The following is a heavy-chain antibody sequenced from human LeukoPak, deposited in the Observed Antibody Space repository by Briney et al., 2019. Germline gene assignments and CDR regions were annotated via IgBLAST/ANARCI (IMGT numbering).Heavy chain of an antibody. D-gene: IGHD4-23*01. CDR1: GFTFSTYA. J-gene: IGHJ4*02. Sequence: GASLRLSCAASGFTFSTYAMICVRQAPGKGLEGVSAIRGSGGSTYYADSVKGRFTISRDNSKHKMYLQMNSLRAEDNAVYYCAKEDSGGTNRFDYWGQGTLVTVSS. V-gene: IGHV3-23*01. CDR3: AKEDSGGTNRFDY. CDR2: IRGSGGST.